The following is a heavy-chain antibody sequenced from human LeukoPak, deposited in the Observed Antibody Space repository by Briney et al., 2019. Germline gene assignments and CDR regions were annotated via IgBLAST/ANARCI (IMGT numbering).Heavy chain of an antibody. D-gene: IGHD3-22*01. Sequence: SETLSLTCAVYGGSFSGYYWSWIRQPPGKGLEWIGEINHSGSTNYNPSLKSRVTISVDTSKNQFSLKLSSVTAADTAVYYCARRAFSSGYYYFDYWGQGTLVTVSS. CDR3: ARRAFSSGYYYFDY. V-gene: IGHV4-34*01. J-gene: IGHJ4*02. CDR1: GGSFSGYY. CDR2: INHSGST.